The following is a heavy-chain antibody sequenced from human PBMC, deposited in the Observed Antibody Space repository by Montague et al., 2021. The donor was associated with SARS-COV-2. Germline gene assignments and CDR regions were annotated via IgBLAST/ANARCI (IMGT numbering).Heavy chain of an antibody. CDR2: IYWNGGTT. J-gene: IGHJ6*03. V-gene: IGHV3-20*04. Sequence: SLRLSCAASGFTFEDYGMTWVRQAPGKGLEWVSNIYWNGGTTTYGDSVKGRFTISRDNAKNSLYLQMNSLRAEDTALYYCARDAAYYNAMDVWSKGTTVAVSS. CDR1: GFTFEDYG. CDR3: ARDAAYYNAMDV. D-gene: IGHD3-10*01.